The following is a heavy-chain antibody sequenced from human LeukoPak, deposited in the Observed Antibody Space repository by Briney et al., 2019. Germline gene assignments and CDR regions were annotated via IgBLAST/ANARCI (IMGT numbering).Heavy chain of an antibody. J-gene: IGHJ5*02. D-gene: IGHD6-13*01. CDR1: GYTFTSYA. Sequence: GASVKVSCKASGYTFTSYAMNWVRQAPGQGLEWMGWINTNTGNPTYAQGFTGRFVFSLDTSASTAYLQISSLKAEDTAVYYCARERWQQLPLNWFDPWGQGTLVTVSS. V-gene: IGHV7-4-1*02. CDR2: INTNTGNP. CDR3: ARERWQQLPLNWFDP.